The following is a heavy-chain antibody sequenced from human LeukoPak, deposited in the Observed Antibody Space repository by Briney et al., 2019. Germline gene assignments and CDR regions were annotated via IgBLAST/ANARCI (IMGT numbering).Heavy chain of an antibody. CDR3: ARDTRARGNYFDY. CDR1: GDSISSGTSY. J-gene: IGHJ4*02. D-gene: IGHD2-2*01. CDR2: IYTTGST. Sequence: SETLSLTCIVSGDSISSGTSYWNWIHQPAGMGLEWIGRIYTTGSTNYNPSLKSRVTMSVDTSKNQFSLKLSSVTAADTAVYYCARDTRARGNYFDYWGQGALVTVSS. V-gene: IGHV4-61*02.